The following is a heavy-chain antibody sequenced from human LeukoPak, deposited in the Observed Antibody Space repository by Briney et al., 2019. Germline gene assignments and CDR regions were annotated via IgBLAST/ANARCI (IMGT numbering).Heavy chain of an antibody. CDR3: ARENNFGSGMDV. Sequence: PGGSLRLSCAASGFTVSSNSMNWVRQAPGKGLQWVSVIYSGGSTYYADSVKGRFTISRDNSKNTLYLQRNSLRAEDTAVYYCARENNFGSGMDVWGQGTTVTVSS. CDR2: IYSGGST. J-gene: IGHJ6*02. V-gene: IGHV3-53*01. D-gene: IGHD3-10*01. CDR1: GFTVSSNS.